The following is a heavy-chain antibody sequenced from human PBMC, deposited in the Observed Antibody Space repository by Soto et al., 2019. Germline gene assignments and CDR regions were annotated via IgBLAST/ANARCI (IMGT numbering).Heavy chain of an antibody. Sequence: QLQVQESGPGLVKPSETLSLTCTVSGVSIDSSRYYWGWIRQPPGKGLEWIGNIHYSGTTYYNPSLKSRVIISVNTSTNQFSLRLNSVTAADTAVYYCARPYESGGFYYGFDYWGQGTPVTVSS. J-gene: IGHJ4*02. CDR3: ARPYESGGFYYGFDY. CDR1: GVSIDSSRYY. CDR2: IHYSGTT. D-gene: IGHD3-22*01. V-gene: IGHV4-39*01.